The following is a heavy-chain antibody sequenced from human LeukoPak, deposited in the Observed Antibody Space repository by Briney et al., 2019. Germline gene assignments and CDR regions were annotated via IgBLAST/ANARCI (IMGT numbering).Heavy chain of an antibody. CDR1: GYTFTGYY. J-gene: IGHJ4*02. Sequence: GASVKVSCKASGYTFTGYYMHWVRQAPGQGLEWMGWINPNSGGTNYAQKFQGRVTMTRDTSISTAYMELSRLRSDDTAVYYCARPLLYCSSTSCYNYYFDYWGQGTLVTVSS. V-gene: IGHV1-2*02. CDR3: ARPLLYCSSTSCYNYYFDY. D-gene: IGHD2-2*02. CDR2: INPNSGGT.